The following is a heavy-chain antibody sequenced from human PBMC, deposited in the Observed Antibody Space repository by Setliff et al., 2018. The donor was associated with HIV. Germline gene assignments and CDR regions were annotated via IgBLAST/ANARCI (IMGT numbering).Heavy chain of an antibody. Sequence: GASVKVSCKASGYTFHTYAMHWVRQAPGQRLEWMGWINAGNGNAKYSQKFRGRVTITSDTSASTVYMELSSLRYEDTAVYYCARDSYGLDYWGQGTLVTVPQ. V-gene: IGHV1-3*01. CDR2: INAGNGNA. CDR3: ARDSYGLDY. J-gene: IGHJ4*02. CDR1: GYTFHTYA. D-gene: IGHD5-18*01.